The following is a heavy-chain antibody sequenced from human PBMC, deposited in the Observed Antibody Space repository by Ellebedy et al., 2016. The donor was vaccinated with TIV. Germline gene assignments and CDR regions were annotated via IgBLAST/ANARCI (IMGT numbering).Heavy chain of an antibody. CDR1: GNSFKTFP. V-gene: IGHV1-69*13. D-gene: IGHD2-15*01. J-gene: IGHJ4*02. Sequence: SVKVSXXSSGNSFKTFPISWVRQAPGQGLEWMGSITPIFGATTYAHKFQGRLTIIADESTNTAYMEPSSLKTNDTALYYCARDGYDSGGFDSWGQGTLVTVSS. CDR3: ARDGYDSGGFDS. CDR2: ITPIFGAT.